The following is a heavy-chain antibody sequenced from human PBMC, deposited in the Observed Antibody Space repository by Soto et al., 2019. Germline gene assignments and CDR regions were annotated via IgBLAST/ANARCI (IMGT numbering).Heavy chain of an antibody. CDR3: ASPLGARWLQYPPAY. J-gene: IGHJ4*02. Sequence: QVQLVQSGAEVKKPGASVKVSCKTSGYTFNDFYIHWVRQAPGKGLEWLGWINPNNGDTHYAQRFQGRVTLIADTSINTAYMQLSSLAPGDTAIYYCASPLGARWLQYPPAYWGQGTLVTVSS. V-gene: IGHV1-2*02. CDR2: INPNNGDT. D-gene: IGHD4-4*01. CDR1: GYTFNDFY.